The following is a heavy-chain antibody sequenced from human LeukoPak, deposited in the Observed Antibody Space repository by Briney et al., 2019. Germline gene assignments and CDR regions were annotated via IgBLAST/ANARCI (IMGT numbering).Heavy chain of an antibody. D-gene: IGHD3-3*02. Sequence: PSETLSLTCTVSGGSPSSYYWSWIRQPPGKGLDWIGYIYYSGSTNYNPSLKSRVTISVDTSKNQFSLKLSSVTAADTAVYYCARTFLGYYFYMDVWGKGTTVTVSS. CDR2: IYYSGST. J-gene: IGHJ6*03. V-gene: IGHV4-59*01. CDR3: ARTFLGYYFYMDV. CDR1: GGSPSSYY.